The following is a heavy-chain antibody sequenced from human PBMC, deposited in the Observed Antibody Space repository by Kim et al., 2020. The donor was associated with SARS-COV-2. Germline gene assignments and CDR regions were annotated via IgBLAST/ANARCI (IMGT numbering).Heavy chain of an antibody. J-gene: IGHJ5*02. V-gene: IGHV3-49*03. Sequence: GGSLRLSCTASGFTFGDYAMSWFRQAPGKGLEWVGIIRRKAYGGTTEYAAYVKGRFTIERDDNKRIAHLQMNRLKTEATAVYYCTRVGELASSADNWFDPWGQGTLVPVSS. D-gene: IGHD3-16*02. CDR3: TRVGELASSADNWFDP. CDR1: GFTFGDYA. CDR2: IRRKAYGGTT.